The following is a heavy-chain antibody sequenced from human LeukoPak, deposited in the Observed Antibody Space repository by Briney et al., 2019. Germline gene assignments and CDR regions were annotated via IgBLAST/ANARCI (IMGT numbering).Heavy chain of an antibody. CDR1: GYTFTSYG. D-gene: IGHD3-9*01. Sequence: GASVKVSCKASGYTFTSYGISWVRQAPGQGLEWMGWISAYNGNTNYAQKLQGRVTMTTDTSTSTAYMELRSLRSDDTAVYYCARGPYFDSKGFYYYYYYGMDVWGQGTTVTISS. V-gene: IGHV1-18*01. CDR2: ISAYNGNT. J-gene: IGHJ6*02. CDR3: ARGPYFDSKGFYYYYYYGMDV.